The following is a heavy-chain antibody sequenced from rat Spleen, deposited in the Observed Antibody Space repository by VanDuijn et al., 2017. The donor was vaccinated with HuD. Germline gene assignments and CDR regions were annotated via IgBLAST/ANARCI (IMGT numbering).Heavy chain of an antibody. CDR1: GFSLTSYN. V-gene: IGHV2-41*01. Sequence: QVQLKESGPGLVQPSQTLSLTCTVAGFSLTSYNVHWIRQSPGKGLEWMGVIWNIGGTRYNSDLKSRLRISKDTSKSEVFLEMNRRQTEDTATYYCARDENGYGYHWFAHWGQGTLVTVSS. CDR3: ARDENGYGYHWFAH. J-gene: IGHJ3*01. D-gene: IGHD1-7*01. CDR2: IWNIGGT.